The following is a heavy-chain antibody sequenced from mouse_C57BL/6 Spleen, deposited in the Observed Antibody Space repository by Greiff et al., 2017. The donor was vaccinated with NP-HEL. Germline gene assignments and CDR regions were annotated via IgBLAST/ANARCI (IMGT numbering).Heavy chain of an antibody. D-gene: IGHD2-4*01. J-gene: IGHJ4*01. V-gene: IGHV5-4*01. CDR1: GFTFSSDA. Sequence: DVKLVESGGGLVKPGGSLKLSCAASGFTFSSDAMSWVRQTPEKRLEWVATSSDGGSDTYYPDNVKGRFTISRDNAKNKLYLQISHLTSEDTSMYYCARECDYDKNYAMDYWGQGTSVTVAS. CDR2: SSDGGSDT. CDR3: ARECDYDKNYAMDY.